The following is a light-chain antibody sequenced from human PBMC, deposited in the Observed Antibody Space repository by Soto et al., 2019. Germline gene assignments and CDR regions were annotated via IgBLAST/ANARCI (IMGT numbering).Light chain of an antibody. CDR1: QSIGRW. CDR3: QQSYSSRT. Sequence: DIQMTQSPSTLSASVGDTVTVTCRASQSIGRWLAWYQQKPGKAPKLLIFDASTLENGVPARFSGSRSGPEFSLTISSLQPDDFATYYCQQSYSSRTFGQGTKVDIK. J-gene: IGKJ1*01. CDR2: DAS. V-gene: IGKV1-5*01.